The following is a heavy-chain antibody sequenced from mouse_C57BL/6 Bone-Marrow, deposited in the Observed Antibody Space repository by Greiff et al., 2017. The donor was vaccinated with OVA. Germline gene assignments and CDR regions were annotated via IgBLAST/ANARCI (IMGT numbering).Heavy chain of an antibody. CDR1: GFTFSSYA. Sequence: DVMLVESGGGLVKPGGSLKLSCAASGFTFSSYAMSWVRQTPEKRLEWVATISDGGSYTYYPDNVKGRFTISRDNAKNNLYLQMSHLKSEDTAMYYCARLRYGSSYEAWFAYWGQGTLVTVSA. J-gene: IGHJ3*01. CDR3: ARLRYGSSYEAWFAY. V-gene: IGHV5-4*03. D-gene: IGHD1-1*01. CDR2: ISDGGSYT.